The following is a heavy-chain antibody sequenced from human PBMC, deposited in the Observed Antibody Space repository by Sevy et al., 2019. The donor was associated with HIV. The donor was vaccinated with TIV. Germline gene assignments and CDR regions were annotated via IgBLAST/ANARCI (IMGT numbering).Heavy chain of an antibody. J-gene: IGHJ3*02. D-gene: IGHD3-22*01. CDR2: IYGSRGVT. V-gene: IGHV3-23*01. CDR3: AWGGYDGSGSFDAFDT. CDR1: GFTFSSYA. Sequence: GGSLRLSCAASGFTFSSYALNWVRQAPGKGLEWVSTIYGSRGVTYYADYVKGRFTISRDNSKNTLYLQLNSMRTEETAEYFCAWGGYDGSGSFDAFDTWGQGTMVTVSS.